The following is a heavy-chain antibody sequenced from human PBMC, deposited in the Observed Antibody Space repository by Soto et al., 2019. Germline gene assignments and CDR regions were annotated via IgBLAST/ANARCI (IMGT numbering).Heavy chain of an antibody. CDR3: ARNGEIAAHFDY. CDR1: GGSISSYY. Sequence: SETLSLTCTVSGGSISSYYWSWIRQPPGKGLEWIGYIYYSGSTNYNPSLKSRVTISVDTSKNQFSLKLSSVTAADTAVYYCARNGEIAAHFDYWGQGTLVTVSS. J-gene: IGHJ4*02. D-gene: IGHD6-6*01. V-gene: IGHV4-59*01. CDR2: IYYSGST.